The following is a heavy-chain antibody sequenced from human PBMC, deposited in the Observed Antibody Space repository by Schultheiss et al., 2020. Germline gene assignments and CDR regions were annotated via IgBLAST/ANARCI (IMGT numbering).Heavy chain of an antibody. CDR1: GFTFSSYA. CDR3: ARGVRGIIAYYFDS. Sequence: GSLRLSCAASGFTFSSYAMSWVRQAPGKGLEWIGSIYYSGSTYSNPSLKSRVTISVDTSNKQFSLKLSSVTVADTAVYYCARGVRGIIAYYFDSWGQGTLVTVSS. J-gene: IGHJ4*02. D-gene: IGHD3-10*01. CDR2: IYYSGST. V-gene: IGHV4-39*07.